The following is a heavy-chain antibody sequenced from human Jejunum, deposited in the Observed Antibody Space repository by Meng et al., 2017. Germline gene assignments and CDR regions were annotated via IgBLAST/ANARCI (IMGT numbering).Heavy chain of an antibody. V-gene: IGHV4-4*03. J-gene: IGHJ4*02. CDR1: GGSISSSDW. Sequence: QVQLQEAGPGLLKPPWTPSLTCGVSGGSISSSDWWSWVRQPPGKGLEWIGEIHHSGSTNYNPSLKSRVTISVDKSKNQFSLKLSSVTAADTAVYYCAREWSGSFRHFDYWGQGTLVTVSS. D-gene: IGHD3-16*02. CDR2: IHHSGST. CDR3: AREWSGSFRHFDY.